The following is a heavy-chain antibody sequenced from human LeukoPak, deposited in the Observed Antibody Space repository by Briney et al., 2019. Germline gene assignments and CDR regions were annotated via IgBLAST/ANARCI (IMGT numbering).Heavy chain of an antibody. CDR1: GVSITSNY. D-gene: IGHD3-3*01. V-gene: IGHV4-59*08. J-gene: IGHJ4*02. Sequence: PSETLSLTCTVSGVSITSNYWSWIRQSPGKGLEWIGYTYYSGSTNYNPSLKSRVTISVDTSKNQFSLKLSSVTAADTAVYYCARGDFWSGIDYWGQGTLVTVSS. CDR3: ARGDFWSGIDY. CDR2: TYYSGST.